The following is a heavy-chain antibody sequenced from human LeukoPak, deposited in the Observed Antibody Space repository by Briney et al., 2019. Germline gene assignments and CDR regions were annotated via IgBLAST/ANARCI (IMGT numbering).Heavy chain of an antibody. D-gene: IGHD6-19*01. Sequence: ASVKVSCKASGYTFSDYYIHWVRQAPGQGLQWMGWINPKTGDTNYPQKSQGRVTMTRDTSISTACMELSRLRSDDTAVYYCAREEIAVGGPPPRWFDSWGQGTLVTVSS. CDR3: AREEIAVGGPPPRWFDS. CDR1: GYTFSDYY. J-gene: IGHJ5*01. V-gene: IGHV1-2*02. CDR2: INPKTGDT.